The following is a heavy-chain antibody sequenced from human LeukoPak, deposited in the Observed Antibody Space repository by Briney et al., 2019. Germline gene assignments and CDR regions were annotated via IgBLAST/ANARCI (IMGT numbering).Heavy chain of an antibody. CDR3: AKRRIAVAALDY. D-gene: IGHD6-19*01. CDR2: ISGSGGST. J-gene: IGHJ4*02. V-gene: IGHV3-23*01. CDR1: GFTFNSYA. Sequence: GASLRLSCAASGFTFNSYAMSWVRQAPGKGLEWVSAISGSGGSTYYADSVKGRFTISRDNSKNTLYLQMNSLRAEDTAVYYCAKRRIAVAALDYWGQGTLVTVSS.